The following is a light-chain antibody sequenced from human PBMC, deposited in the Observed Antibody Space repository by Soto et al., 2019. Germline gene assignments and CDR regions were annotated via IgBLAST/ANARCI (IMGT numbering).Light chain of an antibody. J-gene: IGKJ2*01. Sequence: EIVLTQSPGTLSLSPGERATLSCKASQSVTSRYLAWYQQKPGQAPRLLIYGASSRATGIPDRFSGSGSVSDFTLTISRLEPDDFSVYFCHQYNNAPEYTFGQGTKVEIK. CDR3: HQYNNAPEYT. V-gene: IGKV3-20*01. CDR2: GAS. CDR1: QSVTSRY.